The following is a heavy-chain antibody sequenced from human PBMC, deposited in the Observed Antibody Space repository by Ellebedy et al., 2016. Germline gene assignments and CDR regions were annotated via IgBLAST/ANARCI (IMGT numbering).Heavy chain of an antibody. J-gene: IGHJ5*02. Sequence: GGSLRLSCEASGLTFSSYAMTWVRQAPGKGLEWVSYISSSSSTIYYADSVKGRFTISRDNAKNSLYLQMNSLRAEDTAVYYCARDDWFDPWGQGTLVTVSS. V-gene: IGHV3-48*04. CDR3: ARDDWFDP. CDR2: ISSSSSTI. CDR1: GLTFSSYA.